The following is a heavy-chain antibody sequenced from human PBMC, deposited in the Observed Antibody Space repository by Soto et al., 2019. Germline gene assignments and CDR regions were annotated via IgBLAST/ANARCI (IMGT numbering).Heavy chain of an antibody. Sequence: SETLSLTCAVYGGSFSGYYWSWIRQPPGKGLEWIGEINHSGSTNYNPSLKSRVTISVDTSKNQFSLKLSSVTAADTAVYYCARGINIAAAGTEEFDPWGQGTLVTVSS. CDR1: GGSFSGYY. CDR3: ARGINIAAAGTEEFDP. J-gene: IGHJ5*02. V-gene: IGHV4-34*01. D-gene: IGHD6-13*01. CDR2: INHSGST.